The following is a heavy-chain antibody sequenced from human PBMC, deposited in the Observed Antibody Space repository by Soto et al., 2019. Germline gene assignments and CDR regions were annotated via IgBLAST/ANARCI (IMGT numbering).Heavy chain of an antibody. CDR2: IYATGTT. D-gene: IGHD1-1*01. J-gene: IGHJ5*02. V-gene: IGHV4-4*07. Sequence: QVQLQESGPGLVKPSETLSLTCTVSGASISGFYWSWIRKSAGKGLEWIGRIYATGTTDYNPSLKCRVMMSVDTSKKQFSLKLRSVTDADTAVYYCVRDGTKTLRDWFDPWGQGISVTVSS. CDR1: GASISGFY. CDR3: VRDGTKTLRDWFDP.